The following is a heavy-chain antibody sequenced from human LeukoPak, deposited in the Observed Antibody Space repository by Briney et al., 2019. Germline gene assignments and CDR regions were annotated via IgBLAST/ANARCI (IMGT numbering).Heavy chain of an antibody. CDR3: ARVPLGGSQLYSFDY. V-gene: IGHV1-46*01. J-gene: IGHJ4*02. D-gene: IGHD1-26*01. CDR2: INPSGGST. Sequence: ASVKVSCKASGYMFTNYYIHWVRQAPGQGLEWMGAINPSGGSTSYAEKFQGRVTMTRDTSTSTVYMELSSLRSDDTAVYYCARVPLGGSQLYSFDYWGQGTLVTVSS. CDR1: GYMFTNYY.